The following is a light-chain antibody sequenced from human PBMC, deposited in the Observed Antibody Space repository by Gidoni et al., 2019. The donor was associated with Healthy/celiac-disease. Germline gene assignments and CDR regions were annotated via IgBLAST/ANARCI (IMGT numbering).Light chain of an antibody. V-gene: IGLV4-69*01. CDR3: QTWCTGIVV. CDR1: RGHSSYA. J-gene: IGLJ2*01. CDR2: LNSDGSH. Sequence: QLVLTQSPSASASLGASVKLTCTLTRGHSSYAIAWHPQQPEKGPRYLMKLNSDGSHSKGDGIPDRFSGSSSGAERYLTISSLQSEDEADYYCQTWCTGIVVFGGGTKLTVL.